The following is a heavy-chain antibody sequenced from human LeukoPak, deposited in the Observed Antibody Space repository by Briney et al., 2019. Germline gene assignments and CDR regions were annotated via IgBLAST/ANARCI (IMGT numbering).Heavy chain of an antibody. J-gene: IGHJ4*02. Sequence: PGGSLRLSCAASGFTFSDYYMSWIRQAPGKGLEWVSYISSSGSTIYYADSVKGRFTISRDNAKNSLYLQMNSLRAEDTAVYYCARDVTKDLYSGYELFYYWGQGTLVTVSS. D-gene: IGHD5-12*01. CDR3: ARDVTKDLYSGYELFYY. CDR2: ISSSGSTI. V-gene: IGHV3-11*01. CDR1: GFTFSDYY.